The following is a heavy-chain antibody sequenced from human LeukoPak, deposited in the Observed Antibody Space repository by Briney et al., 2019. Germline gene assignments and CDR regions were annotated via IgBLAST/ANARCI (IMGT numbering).Heavy chain of an antibody. CDR1: GFTFSSYG. D-gene: IGHD3-10*01. CDR3: ARERGPGYYGSEAPPLYYYYGMDV. Sequence: GGSLRLSCAASGFTFSSYGMHWVRQAPGKGLEWVAVISYDGSNKYYADSVKGRFTISRDNAKNSLYLQMNSLRAEDTAVYYCARERGPGYYGSEAPPLYYYYGMDVWGQGTTVTVSS. V-gene: IGHV3-30*03. J-gene: IGHJ6*02. CDR2: ISYDGSNK.